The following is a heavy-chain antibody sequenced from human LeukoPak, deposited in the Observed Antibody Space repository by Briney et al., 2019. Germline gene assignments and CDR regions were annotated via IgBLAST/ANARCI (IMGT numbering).Heavy chain of an antibody. Sequence: SETLPLTCTVSGGSISSSSYYWGWIRQPPGKGLEWIGSIYYSGSTYYNPSLKSRVTISVDTSKNQFSLKLSSVTAADTAVYYCASTPRLRYFDWTIPMDVWGQGTTVTVSS. CDR2: IYYSGST. CDR1: GGSISSSSYY. D-gene: IGHD3-9*01. V-gene: IGHV4-39*07. J-gene: IGHJ6*02. CDR3: ASTPRLRYFDWTIPMDV.